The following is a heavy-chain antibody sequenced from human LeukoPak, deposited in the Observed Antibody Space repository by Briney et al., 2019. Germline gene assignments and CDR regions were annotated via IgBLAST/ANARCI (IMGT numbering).Heavy chain of an antibody. CDR1: GGSISSGGYS. CDR3: ARVTDSGIAVAGIDY. CDR2: IYHSGST. D-gene: IGHD6-19*01. J-gene: IGHJ4*02. Sequence: SETLSLTCAVSGGSISSGGYSWSWIRQPPGKGLEWIGYIYHSGSTYYNPSLKSRVTISVDTSKNQFSLKLSSVTAADTAVYYCARVTDSGIAVAGIDYWGQGTLVTVSS. V-gene: IGHV4-30-2*01.